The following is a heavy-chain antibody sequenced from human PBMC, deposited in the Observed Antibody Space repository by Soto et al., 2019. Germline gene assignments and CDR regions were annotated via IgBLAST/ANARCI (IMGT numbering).Heavy chain of an antibody. Sequence: GGSLRLSCAASGFTFDDYAMHWVRQAPGKGLEWVSGISWNSGSIVYADSVKGRFTNSRDNSKNTLYLQMNSLGAEDTAVYYCARDFVVGGPTINYYYGMDVWGQGTTVTVSS. CDR3: ARDFVVGGPTINYYYGMDV. V-gene: IGHV3-9*01. CDR2: ISWNSGSI. D-gene: IGHD1-26*01. J-gene: IGHJ6*02. CDR1: GFTFDDYA.